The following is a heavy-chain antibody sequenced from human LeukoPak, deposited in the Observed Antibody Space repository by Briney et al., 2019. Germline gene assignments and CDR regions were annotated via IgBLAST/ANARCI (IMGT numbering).Heavy chain of an antibody. CDR1: GGPISSYY. CDR2: IYYSGST. J-gene: IGHJ6*02. CDR3: ARLRGYSTGYYGMDV. Sequence: SETLSLTCTVSGGPISSYYWSWIRQPPGKGLEWIGYIYYSGSTNYNPSLKSRVTISVDTSKSQFSLKLSSVTAADTAVYYCARLRGYSTGYYGMDVWGQGTTVTVSS. D-gene: IGHD5-18*01. V-gene: IGHV4-59*08.